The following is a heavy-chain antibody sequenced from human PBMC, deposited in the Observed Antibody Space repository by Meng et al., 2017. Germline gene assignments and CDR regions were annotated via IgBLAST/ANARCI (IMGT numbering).Heavy chain of an antibody. CDR2: INSDGSST. CDR3: ARVGIDYYDSSGYTYFDY. D-gene: IGHD3-22*01. CDR1: GFTFSSYW. Sequence: EGQLWGVGGGLVQPGGSLGLSCAASGFTFSSYWMHWVRQAPGKGLVWVSRINSDGSSTSYADSVKGRFTISRDNSKNTLYLQMNSLRAENTAVYYCARVGIDYYDSSGYTYFDYWGQGTLVTVS. J-gene: IGHJ4*02. V-gene: IGHV3-74*01.